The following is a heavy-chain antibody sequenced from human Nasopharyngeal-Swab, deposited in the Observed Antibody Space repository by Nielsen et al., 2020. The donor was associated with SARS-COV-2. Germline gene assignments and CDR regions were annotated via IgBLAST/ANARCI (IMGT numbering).Heavy chain of an antibody. CDR2: IRWNSGSI. CDR1: GFTFDDYA. Sequence: SLKISCAASGFTFDDYAMHWVRQAPGKGLEWVSGIRWNSGSIGYADSVKCRFTISRDNAKNSLYLQMNSLRAEDTALYYCAKDGQRLLYYYAMDVWGQGTTVTVSS. V-gene: IGHV3-9*01. D-gene: IGHD1-1*01. J-gene: IGHJ6*02. CDR3: AKDGQRLLYYYAMDV.